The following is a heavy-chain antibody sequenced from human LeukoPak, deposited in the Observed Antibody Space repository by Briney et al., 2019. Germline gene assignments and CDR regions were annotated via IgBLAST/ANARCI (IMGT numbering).Heavy chain of an antibody. CDR2: INHSGST. D-gene: IGHD3-10*01. Sequence: PSETLSLTCAVYGGSFSGYYWSWIRQPPGKGLEWIGEINHSGSTNYNPSLKSRVTISVDTSKNQFSLKLSSVTAADTAVYYCARAHNYGSGSYPRYWGQGTLVTVSS. V-gene: IGHV4-34*01. CDR3: ARAHNYGSGSYPRY. CDR1: GGSFSGYY. J-gene: IGHJ4*02.